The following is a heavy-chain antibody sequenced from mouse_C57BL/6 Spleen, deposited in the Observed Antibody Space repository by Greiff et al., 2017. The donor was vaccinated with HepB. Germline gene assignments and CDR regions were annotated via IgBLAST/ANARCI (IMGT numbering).Heavy chain of an antibody. V-gene: IGHV5-9-1*02. J-gene: IGHJ3*01. Sequence: VQLKESGEGLVKPGGSLKLSCAASGFTFSSYAMSWVRQTPEKRLEWVAYISSGGDYIYYADTVKGRFTISRDNARNTLYLQMSSLKSEDTAMYYCTRAGDGYFFAYWGQGTLVTVSA. CDR1: GFTFSSYA. D-gene: IGHD2-3*01. CDR3: TRAGDGYFFAY. CDR2: ISSGGDYI.